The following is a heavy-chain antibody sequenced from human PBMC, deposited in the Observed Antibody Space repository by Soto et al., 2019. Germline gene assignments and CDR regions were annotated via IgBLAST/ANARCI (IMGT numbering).Heavy chain of an antibody. J-gene: IGHJ4*02. D-gene: IGHD3-22*01. V-gene: IGHV3-30*18. Sequence: GGSLRLSCAASGFTFSSYGMHWVRQAPGKGLEWVAVISYDGSNKYYADSVKGRFTISRDNSKNTLYLQMNSLRAEDTAVYYCAKDSGGYYDKSGYYYFDYWGQGTLVTVSS. CDR3: AKDSGGYYDKSGYYYFDY. CDR2: ISYDGSNK. CDR1: GFTFSSYG.